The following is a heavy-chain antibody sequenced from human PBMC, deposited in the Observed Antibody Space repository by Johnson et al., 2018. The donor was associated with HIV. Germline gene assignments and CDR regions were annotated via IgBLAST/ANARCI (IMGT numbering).Heavy chain of an antibody. D-gene: IGHD3-22*01. CDR3: ARAGAGWNYDSSAADAFDI. CDR2: ISSSGSTI. J-gene: IGHJ3*02. CDR1: GFTFSDYY. Sequence: QVQLVESGGGVVQPGRSLRLSCAASGFTFSDYYMSWIRQAPGKGLEWVSYISSSGSTIYYADSVKGRFTISRDNAKNSLYLQMNSLRAEDTAVYYCARAGAGWNYDSSAADAFDIWGQGTMVTVSS. V-gene: IGHV3-11*04.